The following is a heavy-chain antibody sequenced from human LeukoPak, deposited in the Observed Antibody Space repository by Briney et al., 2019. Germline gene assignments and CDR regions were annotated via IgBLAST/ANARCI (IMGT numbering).Heavy chain of an antibody. CDR1: GYTFTGYY. CDR3: ARDTGALWFGEPNWFDP. J-gene: IGHJ5*02. V-gene: IGHV1-2*04. Sequence: ASVKVSCKASGYTFTGYYMHWVRQAPGQGLEWMGWINPNSGGTNYAQKFQGWVTMTRDTSISTAYMELSRLRSDDTAVYYCARDTGALWFGEPNWFDPGGQGTLVTASS. CDR2: INPNSGGT. D-gene: IGHD3-10*01.